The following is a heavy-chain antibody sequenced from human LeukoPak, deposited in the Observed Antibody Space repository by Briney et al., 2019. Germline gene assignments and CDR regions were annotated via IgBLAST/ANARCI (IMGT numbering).Heavy chain of an antibody. CDR3: ARDGPAAGLYFDY. CDR1: GFTFSSHS. V-gene: IGHV3-7*03. J-gene: IGHJ4*02. Sequence: GGSLRLSCAASGFTFSSHSMNWIRQTPGKGLEWVASIKQDGSEKYYVDAVQGRFTISRDNAKNSLYLQMNSLRAEDTAVYYCARDGPAAGLYFDYWGQGMLVTVSS. D-gene: IGHD6-13*01. CDR2: IKQDGSEK.